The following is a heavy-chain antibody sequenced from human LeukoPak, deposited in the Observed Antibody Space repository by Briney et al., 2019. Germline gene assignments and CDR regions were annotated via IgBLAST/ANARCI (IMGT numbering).Heavy chain of an antibody. Sequence: SCKASGYTLTVYYMHWVRQAPGKGLEWVSFIRYDGNNKYYGDSVKGRFTISRDNSKNTLYLQMNSLRAEDTVVYYCARGGYYNILTNFRGRISGFDYWGQGTLVTVSS. D-gene: IGHD3-9*01. J-gene: IGHJ4*02. V-gene: IGHV3-30*02. CDR2: IRYDGNNK. CDR1: GYTLTVYY. CDR3: ARGGYYNILTNFRGRISGFDY.